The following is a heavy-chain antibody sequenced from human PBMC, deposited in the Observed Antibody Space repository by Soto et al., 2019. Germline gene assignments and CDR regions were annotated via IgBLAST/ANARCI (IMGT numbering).Heavy chain of an antibody. V-gene: IGHV1-69*13. CDR2: IIPIYGTA. CDR1: GYTFTSYG. Sequence: SVKVSCKASGYTFTSYGISWVRQAPGQGLEWMGGIIPIYGTANYAQKFQGRVTITADESTSTAYMELSSLRSEDMAVYYCARDEQLGLRYYYYYGMDVWGQGTTVTVSS. CDR3: ARDEQLGLRYYYYYGMDV. J-gene: IGHJ6*02. D-gene: IGHD6-6*01.